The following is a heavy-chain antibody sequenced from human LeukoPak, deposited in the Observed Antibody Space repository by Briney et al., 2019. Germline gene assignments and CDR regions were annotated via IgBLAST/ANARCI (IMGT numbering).Heavy chain of an antibody. D-gene: IGHD5-18*01. J-gene: IGHJ4*02. CDR1: GFTVSSNY. V-gene: IGHV3-66*01. Sequence: GGSLRLSCAASGFTVSSNYMSWVRQAPGKGLEWVSVIYSGGNTYYADSVKGRFTISRDNSKNTLYLQMNSLRAEDTAVYYCARRRGHSYGLDYWGQGTLVTVSS. CDR2: IYSGGNT. CDR3: ARRRGHSYGLDY.